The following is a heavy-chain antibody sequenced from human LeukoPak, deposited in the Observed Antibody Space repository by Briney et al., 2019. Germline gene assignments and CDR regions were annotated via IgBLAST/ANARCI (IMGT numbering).Heavy chain of an antibody. D-gene: IGHD3-3*01. J-gene: IGHJ4*02. CDR3: AKGGFWSGYCFDY. CDR1: GFIFDDYT. CDR2: ITWDGGST. V-gene: IGHV3-43*01. Sequence: GGSLRLSCAASGFIFDDYTLHWVRQAPGKGLEWVSLITWDGGSTYYADSVKGRFTISRDNSKNSLYMQMNSLRIEDTALYYCAKGGFWSGYCFDYWGQGTLVTVSS.